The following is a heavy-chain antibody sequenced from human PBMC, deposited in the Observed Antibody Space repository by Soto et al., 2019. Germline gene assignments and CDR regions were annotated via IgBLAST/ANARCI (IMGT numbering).Heavy chain of an antibody. CDR2: IYHSGST. CDR3: ASVTTPAAFDI. V-gene: IGHV4-39*07. Sequence: SETLSLTCTVSGGSISSSSYYWGRIRQPPGKGLEWIGSIYHSGSTNYNPSLKSRVTISVDKSKNQFSLKLSSVTAADTAVYYCASVTTPAAFDIWGQGTMVTVSS. D-gene: IGHD3-22*01. J-gene: IGHJ3*02. CDR1: GGSISSSSYY.